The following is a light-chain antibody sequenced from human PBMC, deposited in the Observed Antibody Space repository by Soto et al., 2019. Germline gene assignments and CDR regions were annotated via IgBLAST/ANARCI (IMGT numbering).Light chain of an antibody. CDR1: QGISSY. V-gene: IGKV1-9*01. CDR3: QQLNSYPQGAFT. J-gene: IGKJ3*01. CDR2: AAS. Sequence: IQLTQSPSSLSASVGDRVTITCRVSQGISSYLAWYQQKPGKAPKLLIYAASTLQSGVPSRFSGSGSGTDFTLTISSLQPEDFATYYCQQLNSYPQGAFTFGPGTKVDIK.